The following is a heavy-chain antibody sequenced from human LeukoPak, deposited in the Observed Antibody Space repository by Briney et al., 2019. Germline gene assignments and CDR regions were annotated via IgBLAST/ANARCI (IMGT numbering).Heavy chain of an antibody. J-gene: IGHJ5*02. Sequence: GGSLRLSCAAPGFTFSSYWMSWVRQAPGKGLEWVANIKQDGSEKYYVDSVKGRFTISRDNAKNSLYLQMNSLRAEDTAVYYCARESLPCYDFWSGYRGGWFDPWGQGTLVTVSS. CDR3: ARESLPCYDFWSGYRGGWFDP. CDR2: IKQDGSEK. CDR1: GFTFSSYW. D-gene: IGHD3-3*01. V-gene: IGHV3-7*01.